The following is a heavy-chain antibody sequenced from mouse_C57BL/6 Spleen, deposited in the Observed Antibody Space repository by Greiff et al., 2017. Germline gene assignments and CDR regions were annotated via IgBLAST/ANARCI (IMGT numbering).Heavy chain of an antibody. CDR2: IWSGGST. CDR3: ARYGSSHWYFDV. Sequence: QVQLQQSGPGLVQPSQSLSITCTASGFSLTSYGVHWVRQSPGKGLEWLGVIWSGGSTDYNAALISRLSISKDKSKSQVFFKMNSRQADDTAIYYCARYGSSHWYFDVWGTGTTVTVSS. V-gene: IGHV2-2*01. D-gene: IGHD1-1*01. CDR1: GFSLTSYG. J-gene: IGHJ1*03.